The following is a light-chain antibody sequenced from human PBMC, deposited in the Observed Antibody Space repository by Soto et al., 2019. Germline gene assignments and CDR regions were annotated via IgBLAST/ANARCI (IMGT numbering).Light chain of an antibody. CDR2: GGS. J-gene: IGLJ2*01. V-gene: IGLV2-23*03. CDR3: CSYAGSNAIHVV. CDR1: SSDVGSYNL. Sequence: QSALTQPASVSGSPGQSITISCTGTSSDVGSYNLVSWYQQHPGKAPKLMIYGGSKRPSGVSNRFSGSKSGNTASLTISGLQAEDEADYYCCSYAGSNAIHVVFGGGTKLTVL.